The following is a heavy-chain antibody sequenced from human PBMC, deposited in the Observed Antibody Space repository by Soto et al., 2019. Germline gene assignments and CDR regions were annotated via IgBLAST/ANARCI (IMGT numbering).Heavy chain of an antibody. Sequence: SETLSLTCTVSGGSISSYYWSWIRQPPGKGLEWIGYIYYSGSTNYNPSLKSRVTISVDTSKNQFSLKLSSVTAADTAVYYCARGGVDPVVVPAALNWFDPWGQGTLVTVSS. CDR2: IYYSGST. CDR3: ARGGVDPVVVPAALNWFDP. J-gene: IGHJ5*02. V-gene: IGHV4-59*01. CDR1: GGSISSYY. D-gene: IGHD2-2*01.